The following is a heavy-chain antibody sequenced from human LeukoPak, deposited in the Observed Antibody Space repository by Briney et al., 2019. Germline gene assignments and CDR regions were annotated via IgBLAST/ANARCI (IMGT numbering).Heavy chain of an antibody. Sequence: GGSLRLSCAASGFTFSSYAMSWVRQAPGKGLEWVSAISGSGGSTYYADSVKGRFTISRDNSKNTLYLQMNSLRAEDTAVYYCARDGIVVVPAAIPGDYYYYMDVWGKGTTVTVSS. CDR2: ISGSGGST. D-gene: IGHD2-2*02. J-gene: IGHJ6*03. CDR1: GFTFSSYA. V-gene: IGHV3-23*01. CDR3: ARDGIVVVPAAIPGDYYYYMDV.